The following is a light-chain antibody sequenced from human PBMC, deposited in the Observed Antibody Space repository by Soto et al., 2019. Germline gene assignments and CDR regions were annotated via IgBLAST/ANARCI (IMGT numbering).Light chain of an antibody. Sequence: DIQMTQSPSSVSASVGDRVVITCRASQGIGSALVWYQQKPGKAPDLLIFGASSLQGGVPSRFSGSGSGTEFTLTISSLQPEDFATSYCQQDKSFPITFGQGTRLEIE. CDR3: QQDKSFPIT. CDR2: GAS. CDR1: QGIGSA. J-gene: IGKJ5*01. V-gene: IGKV1-12*01.